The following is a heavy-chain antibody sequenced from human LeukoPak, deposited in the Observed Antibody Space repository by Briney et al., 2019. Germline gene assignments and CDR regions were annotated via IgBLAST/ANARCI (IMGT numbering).Heavy chain of an antibody. CDR3: ARYCSGGCYSGVDY. CDR1: GFTFSSFG. D-gene: IGHD2-15*01. CDR2: ILHDEK. V-gene: IGHV3-33*05. Sequence: GGSLRLSCAASGFTFSSFGMHWGRQAPGRGLEWVALILHDEKHYADSVKGRFTISRDNSKNTLYLQMDSLRAEDTAVYYCARYCSGGCYSGVDYWGQGTLVTVPS. J-gene: IGHJ4*02.